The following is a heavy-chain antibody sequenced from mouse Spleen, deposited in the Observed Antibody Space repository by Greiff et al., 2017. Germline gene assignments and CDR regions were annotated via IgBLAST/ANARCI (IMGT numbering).Heavy chain of an antibody. Sequence: LVAPSQSLSITCTVSGFSLTSYGVHWVRQPPGKGLEWLGVIWAGGSTNYNSALMSRLSISKDNSKSQVFLKMNSLQTDDTAMYYCARDNYGSSYAMDYWGQGTSVTVSS. J-gene: IGHJ4*01. D-gene: IGHD1-1*01. CDR2: IWAGGST. V-gene: IGHV2-9*02. CDR3: ARDNYGSSYAMDY. CDR1: GFSLTSYG.